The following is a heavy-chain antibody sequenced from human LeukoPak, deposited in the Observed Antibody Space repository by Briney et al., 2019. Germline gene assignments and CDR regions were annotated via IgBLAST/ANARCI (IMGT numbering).Heavy chain of an antibody. J-gene: IGHJ6*02. CDR1: GGTFSSYA. Sequence: SVKVSCKASGGTFSSYAISWVRQAPGQGLEWMGRIIPILGIANYAQKFQGRVTITADKSTSTAYMEPSSLRSEDTAVYYCARDYDILTGYYDYYYYGMDVWGQGTTVTVSS. D-gene: IGHD3-9*01. CDR3: ARDYDILTGYYDYYYYGMDV. V-gene: IGHV1-69*04. CDR2: IIPILGIA.